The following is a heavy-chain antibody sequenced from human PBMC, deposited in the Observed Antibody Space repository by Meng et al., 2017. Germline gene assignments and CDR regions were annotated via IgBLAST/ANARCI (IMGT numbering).Heavy chain of an antibody. J-gene: IGHJ4*02. CDR2: IYYSGST. Sequence: LSCTVSGGSISSSSYYWGWIRQPPGKGLEWIGSIYYSGSTYYNPSLKSRVTISVDTSKNQFSLQLSSVTAADTAVYYCAGSSSWPFDYWGQGTLVTVSS. CDR1: GGSISSSSYY. D-gene: IGHD6-13*01. CDR3: AGSSSWPFDY. V-gene: IGHV4-39*07.